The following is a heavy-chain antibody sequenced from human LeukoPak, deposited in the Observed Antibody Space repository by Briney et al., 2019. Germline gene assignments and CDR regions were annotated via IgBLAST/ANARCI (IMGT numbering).Heavy chain of an antibody. CDR2: INHSGST. J-gene: IGHJ4*02. CDR3: ARKGYYYDSSGYYSTYYFDY. D-gene: IGHD3-22*01. V-gene: IGHV4-34*01. CDR1: GGSFSGYY. Sequence: SETLSLTCAVYGGSFSGYYWSWIRQPPGKGLEWIGEINHSGSTNYNPSLKSRVTISVDTSKNQFSLKLSSVTAADTAVYYCARKGYYYDSSGYYSTYYFDYWGQGTLVTVSS.